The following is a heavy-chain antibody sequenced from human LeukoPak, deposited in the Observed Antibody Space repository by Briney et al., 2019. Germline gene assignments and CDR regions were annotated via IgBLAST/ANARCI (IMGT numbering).Heavy chain of an antibody. CDR2: IHASGST. V-gene: IGHV4-59*01. D-gene: IGHD1-26*01. J-gene: IGHJ4*02. CDR1: GGSISGYF. Sequence: PSETLSLTCTVSGGSISGYFWSWIRQPPGKGLEWIGYIHASGSTNQSPSLKSRVTISVDTSKNRFSLKLTSVTAADTAVYYCARGRPVTGSFYFDYWGQGTLVTVSS. CDR3: ARGRPVTGSFYFDY.